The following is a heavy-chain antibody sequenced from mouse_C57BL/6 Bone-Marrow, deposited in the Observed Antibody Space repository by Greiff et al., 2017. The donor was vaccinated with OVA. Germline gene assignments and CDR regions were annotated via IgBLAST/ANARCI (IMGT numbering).Heavy chain of an antibody. J-gene: IGHJ2*01. CDR3: TRAIYYYGSSYYFDY. CDR2: IDPETGGT. Sequence: VKLMESGAELVRPGASVTLSCKASGYTFTDYEMHWVKQTPVHGLEWIGAIDPETGGTAYNQKFKGKAILTADKYSSTAYMDLLSLTSEDSAVYYCTRAIYYYGSSYYFDYWGQGTTLTVSS. CDR1: GYTFTDYE. D-gene: IGHD1-1*01. V-gene: IGHV1-15*01.